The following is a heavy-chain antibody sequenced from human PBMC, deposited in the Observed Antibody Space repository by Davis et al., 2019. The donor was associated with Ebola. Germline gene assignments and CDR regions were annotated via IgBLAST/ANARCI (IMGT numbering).Heavy chain of an antibody. D-gene: IGHD6-6*01. CDR2: INTNTGNP. Sequence: AASVKVSCKASGYTFTSYGITWVRQAPGQGLEWMGWINTNTGNPTYAQGFTGRFVFSLDTSVSTAYLQISSLKAEDTAVYYCARGRSIADYWGQGTLVTVSS. CDR3: ARGRSIADY. J-gene: IGHJ4*02. V-gene: IGHV7-4-1*02. CDR1: GYTFTSYG.